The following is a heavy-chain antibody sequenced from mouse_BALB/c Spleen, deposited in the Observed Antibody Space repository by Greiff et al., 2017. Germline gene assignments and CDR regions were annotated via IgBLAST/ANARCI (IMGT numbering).Heavy chain of an antibody. CDR3: VRLGFAY. V-gene: IGHV10-1*02. CDR1: GFTFNTYA. J-gene: IGHJ3*01. D-gene: IGHD4-1*01. Sequence: EVMLVESGGGLVLPKGSLKLSCAASGFTFNTYAMNWVRQAPGKGLEWVARIRSKSNNYATYYADSVKDRFTISRDDSQSMLYLQMNNLKTEDTAMYYCVRLGFAYWGQGTLVTVSA. CDR2: IRSKSNNYAT.